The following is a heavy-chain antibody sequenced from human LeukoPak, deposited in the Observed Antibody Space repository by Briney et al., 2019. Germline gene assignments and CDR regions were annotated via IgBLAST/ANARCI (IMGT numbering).Heavy chain of an antibody. CDR3: ARDQIAAADFYWFDP. Sequence: SETLSLTCTVSGGSISSSSYYWGWIRQPPGKGLEWIGSIYYSGSTYYNPSLKSRVTISVDTSKNQFSLKLSPVTAADTAVYYCARDQIAAADFYWFDPWGQGTLVTVSS. V-gene: IGHV4-39*02. J-gene: IGHJ5*02. CDR2: IYYSGST. D-gene: IGHD6-13*01. CDR1: GGSISSSSYY.